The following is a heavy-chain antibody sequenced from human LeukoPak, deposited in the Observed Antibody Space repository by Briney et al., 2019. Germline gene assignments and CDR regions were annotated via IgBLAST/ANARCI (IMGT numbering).Heavy chain of an antibody. V-gene: IGHV4-4*07. CDR1: GGSISSYY. Sequence: PSETLSLTCTVSGGSISSYYWRWIRQPAGKGLEWIGRIHASGSTVYNPSLMSRVTMSVDTSKSQFSLKLTSVTAADTAVYYCARDDGYDSRFDYWGQGTLLTVSS. CDR2: IHASGST. CDR3: ARDDGYDSRFDY. J-gene: IGHJ4*02. D-gene: IGHD5-12*01.